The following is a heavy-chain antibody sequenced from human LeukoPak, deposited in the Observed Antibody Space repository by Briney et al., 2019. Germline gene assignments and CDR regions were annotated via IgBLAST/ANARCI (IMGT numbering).Heavy chain of an antibody. D-gene: IGHD3-9*01. CDR1: GGSISSGSYY. CDR2: IYTSGST. Sequence: KPSQTLSLTCTVSGGSISSGSYYWSWIRQPAGKGLEWIGRIYTSGSTNYNPSLKSRVTISVDTSKNQFSLKLSSVTAADTAVYYCARTSYYDILTVNWGQGTLVTVSS. CDR3: ARTSYYDILTVN. J-gene: IGHJ4*02. V-gene: IGHV4-61*02.